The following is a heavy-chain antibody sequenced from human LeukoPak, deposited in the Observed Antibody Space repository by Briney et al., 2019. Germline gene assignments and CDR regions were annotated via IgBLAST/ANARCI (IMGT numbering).Heavy chain of an antibody. D-gene: IGHD4-17*01. V-gene: IGHV4-39*07. J-gene: IGHJ4*02. CDR3: ARDTVTTGTLSDY. Sequence: SETLSLTCTVSGGSISSYYWGWIRQPPGKGLEWIGSIYYSGSTYYNPSLKSRVTISVDTSKNQFSLKLSSATAADTAVYYCARDTVTTGTLSDYWGQGTLVTVSS. CDR1: GGSISSYY. CDR2: IYYSGST.